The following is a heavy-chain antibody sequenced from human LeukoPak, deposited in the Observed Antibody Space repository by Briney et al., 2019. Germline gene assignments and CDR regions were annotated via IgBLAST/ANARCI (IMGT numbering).Heavy chain of an antibody. CDR2: LSGSGGTA. Sequence: GGSLRLSCAGSGFTFSHYSMSWVRQAPGKGLEWVSALSGSGGTAYYADSVKGRFTISRDNSKNTLYLQMNSLRAEDTAVYYCAKVGGYSSGWPDYYYYYMDVWGKGTTVTISS. CDR3: AKVGGYSSGWPDYYYYYMDV. CDR1: GFTFSHYS. V-gene: IGHV3-23*01. D-gene: IGHD6-19*01. J-gene: IGHJ6*03.